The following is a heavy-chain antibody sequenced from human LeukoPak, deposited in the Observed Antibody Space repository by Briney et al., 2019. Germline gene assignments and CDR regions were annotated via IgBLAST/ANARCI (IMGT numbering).Heavy chain of an antibody. Sequence: SETLSLTCAVYGGSFSGYYCSWIRQPPGKGLEWTGEINHSGSTNYNPSLKSRVTISVDTSKNQFSLKLSSVTAADTAVYYRARGRYGLGDYWGQGTLVTVSS. V-gene: IGHV4-34*01. J-gene: IGHJ4*02. CDR2: INHSGST. CDR3: ARGRYGLGDY. CDR1: GGSFSGYY. D-gene: IGHD3-10*01.